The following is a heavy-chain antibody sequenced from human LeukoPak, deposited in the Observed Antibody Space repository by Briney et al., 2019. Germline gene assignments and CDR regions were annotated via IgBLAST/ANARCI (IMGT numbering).Heavy chain of an antibody. CDR1: GGSISSSSYY. V-gene: IGHV4-39*07. CDR2: IYYSGST. Sequence: SETLSLTCTVSGGSISSSSYYWGWIRQPPGKGLEWIGSIYYSGSTYYNPSLKSRVTISVDTSKNQFSLKLSSVTAADTAVYYCARFVPGQQLVKDGDFDYWGQGTLVTVSS. J-gene: IGHJ4*02. D-gene: IGHD6-13*01. CDR3: ARFVPGQQLVKDGDFDY.